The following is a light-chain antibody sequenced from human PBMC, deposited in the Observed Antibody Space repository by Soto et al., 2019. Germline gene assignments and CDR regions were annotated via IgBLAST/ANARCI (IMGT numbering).Light chain of an antibody. CDR2: GVS. V-gene: IGKV3-20*01. CDR1: QSVSSNH. CDR3: QHFGNSLFT. Sequence: EMGLTQSLDTPSMAAGERTTLSFRASQSVSSNHVAWYQQKPGQAPRLLIYGVSSRATGIPDRFSGSGSGTDFTLTISRVEPEDFAVYYCQHFGNSLFTFGQGTKVDIK. J-gene: IGKJ3*01.